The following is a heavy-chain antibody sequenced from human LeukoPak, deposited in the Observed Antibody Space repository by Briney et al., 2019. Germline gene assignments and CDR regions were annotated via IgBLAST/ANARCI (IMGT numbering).Heavy chain of an antibody. Sequence: PGGSLRLSCAASGFIFSDYYMSWIRQAPGKGLEWVSYISSSGRTKYYADSVKGRFTISRDNATDSLYLRMNSLRAEDTAVYYCARGDSSGWFDYWGQGTLVTVSS. CDR2: ISSSGRTK. J-gene: IGHJ4*02. CDR1: GFIFSDYY. V-gene: IGHV3-11*04. CDR3: ARGDSSGWFDY. D-gene: IGHD6-19*01.